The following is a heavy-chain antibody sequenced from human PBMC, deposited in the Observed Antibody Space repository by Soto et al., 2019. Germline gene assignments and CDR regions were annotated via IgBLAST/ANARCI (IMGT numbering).Heavy chain of an antibody. CDR1: GGTFSSYA. V-gene: IGHV1-69*13. J-gene: IGHJ4*02. Sequence: SVKVSCKASGGTFSSYAISWVRQAPGQGLEWMGGIIPIFGTANYAQKFQGRVTITADESTSTAYMELSSLRSEDTAVYYCARDTHLAAPGIPLYYFDYWGQGTLVTVSS. CDR2: IIPIFGTA. CDR3: ARDTHLAAPGIPLYYFDY. D-gene: IGHD6-13*01.